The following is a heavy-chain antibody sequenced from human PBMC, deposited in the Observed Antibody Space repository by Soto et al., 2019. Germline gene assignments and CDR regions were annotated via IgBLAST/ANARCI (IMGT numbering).Heavy chain of an antibody. Sequence: QVHLVQSGAEVKKPGSSVTVSCKASGGTFSRYAIGWVRQVPGQGLEWMGGIIPMFGRPNYAQKFQDRVTITADESTSTAYRELRSLRSEDTAKYDCATERGHAYGLGRGQPFDPWGQGTLVTVAS. J-gene: IGHJ5*02. V-gene: IGHV1-69*01. CDR1: GGTFSRYA. CDR3: ATERGHAYGLGRGQPFDP. CDR2: IIPMFGRP. D-gene: IGHD3-10*01.